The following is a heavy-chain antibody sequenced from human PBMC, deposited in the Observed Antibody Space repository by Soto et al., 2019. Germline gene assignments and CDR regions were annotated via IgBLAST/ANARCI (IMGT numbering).Heavy chain of an antibody. Sequence: ASVKVSCKASGYTFTSYDINWVRQATGQGLEWMGWMNPNSGNTGYAQKFQGRVTMTRNTSISTAYMELSSLRSEDTAVYYCARGNFVPYYYDSSGYWYYFDYWGQGTLVTVSS. CDR1: GYTFTSYD. D-gene: IGHD3-22*01. V-gene: IGHV1-8*01. CDR2: MNPNSGNT. CDR3: ARGNFVPYYYDSSGYWYYFDY. J-gene: IGHJ4*02.